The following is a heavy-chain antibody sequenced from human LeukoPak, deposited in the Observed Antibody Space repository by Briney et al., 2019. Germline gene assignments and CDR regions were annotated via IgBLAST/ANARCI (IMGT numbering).Heavy chain of an antibody. CDR2: IYYSGST. CDR3: ARGTYYYDSSGYYYPAEYFQH. CDR1: GGSISSGDYY. D-gene: IGHD3-22*01. Sequence: PSETLSLTCTVSGGSISSGDYYWSWIRQPPGKGLEWIGYIYYSGSTYYNPSLKSRVTISVDTSKNQFSLKLSSVTAADTAVYYCARGTYYYDSSGYYYPAEYFQHWGQGTLVTVSS. V-gene: IGHV4-30-4*01. J-gene: IGHJ1*01.